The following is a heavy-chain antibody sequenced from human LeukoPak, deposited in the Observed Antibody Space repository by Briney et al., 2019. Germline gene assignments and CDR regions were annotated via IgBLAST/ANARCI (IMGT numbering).Heavy chain of an antibody. Sequence: SGTLSLTCTVSGGSISSGGYYWSWIRQHPGRGLEWIGYIYYSGSIYYNPSLKSRVTISVDTSRNQFSLKLSSVTAADTAVYYCARVREGSVRGAFDIWGQGTLVTVSS. CDR2: IYYSGSI. CDR1: GGSISSGGYY. D-gene: IGHD3-10*01. J-gene: IGHJ3*02. CDR3: ARVREGSVRGAFDI. V-gene: IGHV4-31*03.